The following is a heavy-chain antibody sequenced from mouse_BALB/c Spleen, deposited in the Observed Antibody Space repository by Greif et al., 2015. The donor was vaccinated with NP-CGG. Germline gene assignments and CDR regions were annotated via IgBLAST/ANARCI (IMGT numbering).Heavy chain of an antibody. CDR1: GYTFISYY. D-gene: IGHD1-2*01. CDR3: TRGRRREFDF. J-gene: IGHJ2*01. V-gene: IGHV1S81*02. Sequence: VQLQQSGAELVKPGASVKLSCKASGYTFISYYMYWVKQRPGQGLEWIGEINPSNGGANLNEKFKSKATLTVDKSSSTAYMQLSSLTSEDSAVYFCTRGRRREFDFWGQGATLTVSS. CDR2: INPSNGGA.